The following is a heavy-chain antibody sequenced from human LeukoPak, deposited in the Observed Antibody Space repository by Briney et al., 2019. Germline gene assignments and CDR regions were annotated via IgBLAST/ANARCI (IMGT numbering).Heavy chain of an antibody. J-gene: IGHJ4*02. V-gene: IGHV4-61*02. CDR1: GGSITSGSYY. Sequence: SETLSLTCSVSGGSITSGSYYWSWLRQPAGTGLEWIGRIYKSGSPKYNPSLRSRVTISVDTSKNQFSLKLSSVTAADTAVYYCAREVFDILTGKTDGFDYWGQGTLVTVSS. CDR2: IYKSGSP. CDR3: AREVFDILTGKTDGFDY. D-gene: IGHD3-9*01.